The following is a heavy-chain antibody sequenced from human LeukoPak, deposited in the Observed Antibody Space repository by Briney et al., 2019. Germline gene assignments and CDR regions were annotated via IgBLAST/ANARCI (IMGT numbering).Heavy chain of an antibody. J-gene: IGHJ6*03. V-gene: IGHV3-64*01. CDR1: GFSFSSYG. CDR3: ARDAPFQYYYDSSGYLPMDV. Sequence: PGRSLRLSCAASGFSFSSYGMHWVRQAPGRGLEYVSAISSNGGSTYYANSVKGRFTISRDNSKNTLYLQMGSLRAENMAVYYCARDAPFQYYYDSSGYLPMDVWGKGTTVTVSS. CDR2: ISSNGGST. D-gene: IGHD3-22*01.